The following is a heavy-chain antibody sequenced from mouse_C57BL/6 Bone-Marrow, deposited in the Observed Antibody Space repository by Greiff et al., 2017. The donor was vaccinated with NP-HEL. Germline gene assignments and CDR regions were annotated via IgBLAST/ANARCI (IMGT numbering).Heavy chain of an antibody. CDR2: IHPNSGST. J-gene: IGHJ2*01. D-gene: IGHD2-5*01. Sequence: QVQLQQPGAELVKPGASVKLSCKASGYTFTSYWMHWVKQRPGQGLEWIGMIHPNSGSTNYNEKFKSKATLTVDKSSSTAYMQLSSLTSEDSAVYYCARFAYYSNYLDYWGQGTTLTVSS. V-gene: IGHV1-64*01. CDR1: GYTFTSYW. CDR3: ARFAYYSNYLDY.